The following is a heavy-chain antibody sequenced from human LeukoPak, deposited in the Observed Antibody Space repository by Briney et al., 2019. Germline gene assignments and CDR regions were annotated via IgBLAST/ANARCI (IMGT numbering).Heavy chain of an antibody. CDR1: GGSISSYY. D-gene: IGHD5-24*01. J-gene: IGHJ4*02. V-gene: IGHV4-59*01. CDR3: AREMATIKGGFDY. Sequence: SETLSLTCTVSGGSISSYYWSWIRQPPGKGLEWIGYIYYSGSTNYNPSLKSRVTISVDTSKNQFSLKLSSVTAADTAVYYCAREMATIKGGFDYWGQGTLVTVSS. CDR2: IYYSGST.